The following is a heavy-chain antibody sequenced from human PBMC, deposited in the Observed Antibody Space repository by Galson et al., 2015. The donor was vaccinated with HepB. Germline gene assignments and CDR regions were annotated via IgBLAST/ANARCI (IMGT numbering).Heavy chain of an antibody. CDR2: IYYSGST. J-gene: IGHJ5*02. V-gene: IGHV4-39*01. Sequence: SETLSLTCTVSGGSISSSSYYWGWIRQPPGKGLEWIGSIYYSGSTYYNPSLKSRVTISVDTSKNQFSLKLSSVTAADTAVYYCARHSPIVVVPENNWFDPWGQGTLVTVSS. CDR1: GGSISSSSYY. D-gene: IGHD2-2*01. CDR3: ARHSPIVVVPENNWFDP.